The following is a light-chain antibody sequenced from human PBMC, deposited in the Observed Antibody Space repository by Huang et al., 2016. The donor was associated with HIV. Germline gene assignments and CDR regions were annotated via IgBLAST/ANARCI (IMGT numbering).Light chain of an antibody. CDR2: KIS. J-gene: IGKJ1*01. CDR1: QNISSW. CDR3: QYGET. Sequence: DIQLTQSPSTLSASVGDRLTTTCRASQNISSWLAWYQQKPGKAPKLLIYKISSLESGVPSRFSDSGSGTKFTLTINSLQPDDIGTYYCQYGETFGQGSKVEVK. V-gene: IGKV1-5*03.